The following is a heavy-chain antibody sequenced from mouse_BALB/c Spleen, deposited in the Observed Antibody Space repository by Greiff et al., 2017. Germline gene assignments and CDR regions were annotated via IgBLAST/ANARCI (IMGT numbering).Heavy chain of an antibody. Sequence: DVKLQESGAELVKPGASVKLSCTASGFNIKDTYMHWVKQRPEQGLEWIGRIDPANGNTKYDPKFQGKATITADTSSNTAYLQLSSLTSEDTAVYYCAFYYDYNPYAMDYWGQGTSVTVSS. V-gene: IGHV14-3*02. CDR1: GFNIKDTY. CDR2: IDPANGNT. CDR3: AFYYDYNPYAMDY. D-gene: IGHD2-4*01. J-gene: IGHJ4*01.